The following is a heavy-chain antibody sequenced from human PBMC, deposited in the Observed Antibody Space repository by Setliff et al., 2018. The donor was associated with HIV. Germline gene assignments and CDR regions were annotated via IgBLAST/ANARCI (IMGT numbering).Heavy chain of an antibody. D-gene: IGHD6-19*01. Sequence: GGSLRLSCAASRFIFSNYAMHWVRQAPGKGLEWVSGINWNGGSTGYVDSVKGRFTISRDNAKNSLYLQMNSLRAEDMALYYCVRDKWLVPDTFDIWGQGTMVTVSS. CDR1: RFIFSNYA. CDR3: VRDKWLVPDTFDI. V-gene: IGHV3-20*04. CDR2: INWNGGST. J-gene: IGHJ3*02.